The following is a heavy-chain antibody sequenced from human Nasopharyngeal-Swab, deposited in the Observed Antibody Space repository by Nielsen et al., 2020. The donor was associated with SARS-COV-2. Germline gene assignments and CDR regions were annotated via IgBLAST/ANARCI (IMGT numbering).Heavy chain of an antibody. CDR2: IYYSGST. J-gene: IGHJ6*02. V-gene: IGHV4-59*01. CDR3: AGGRDGYTNYYYYYGMDV. Sequence: RQATGKGLEWIGYIYYSGSTNYNPSLKSRVTISVDTSKNQFSLKLSSVTAADTAVYYCAGGRDGYTNYYYYYGMDVWGQGTTVTVSS. D-gene: IGHD5-24*01.